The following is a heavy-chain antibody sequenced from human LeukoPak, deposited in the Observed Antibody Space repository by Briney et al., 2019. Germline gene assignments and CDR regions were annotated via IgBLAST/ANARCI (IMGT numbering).Heavy chain of an antibody. CDR1: GFTFSNYW. J-gene: IGHJ4*02. Sequence: GGSLRLSCVASGFTFSNYWMSWVRQAPGKGLEWVANIKQDGSEKYYVDSVKGRFTISRDNAKNSLYLQMNSLRAEDTAVYYCARSSGWHFDYWGQGTLVTVSS. V-gene: IGHV3-7*01. CDR2: IKQDGSEK. CDR3: ARSSGWHFDY. D-gene: IGHD6-19*01.